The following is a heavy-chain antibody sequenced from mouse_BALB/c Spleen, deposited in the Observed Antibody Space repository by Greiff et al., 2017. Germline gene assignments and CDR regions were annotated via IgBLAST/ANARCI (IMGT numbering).Heavy chain of an antibody. D-gene: IGHD4-1*01. CDR1: GYTFSSYW. CDR2: ILPGSGST. Sequence: QVHVKQSGAELMKPGASVKISCKATGYTFSSYWIEWVKQRPGHGLEWIGEILPGSGSTNYNEKFKGKATFTADTSSNTAYMQLSSLTSEDSAVYYGASAETGTGFYYFDCWGQGTTLTVSS. V-gene: IGHV1-9*01. J-gene: IGHJ2*01. CDR3: ASAETGTGFYYFDC.